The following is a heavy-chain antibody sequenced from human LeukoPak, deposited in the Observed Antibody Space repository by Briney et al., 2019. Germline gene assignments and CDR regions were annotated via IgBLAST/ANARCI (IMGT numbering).Heavy chain of an antibody. J-gene: IGHJ4*02. CDR1: GYTFTGYY. CDR3: ARELVGAEFDY. Sequence: ASVKVSCKASGYTFTGYYFHWVRQAPGQGLEWMGRINPNNGDTNYAQKFQGRVTMTRDTSISTAYMELSRLGSDDTAVYYCARELVGAEFDYWGQGSLVTVSS. D-gene: IGHD1-26*01. CDR2: INPNNGDT. V-gene: IGHV1-2*06.